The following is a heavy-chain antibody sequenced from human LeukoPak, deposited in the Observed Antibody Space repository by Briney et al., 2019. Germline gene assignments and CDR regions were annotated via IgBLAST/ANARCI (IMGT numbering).Heavy chain of an antibody. Sequence: GASVKLSCKASGYTFTGYYMHWLRQAPGQGLEWMGWINPNSGGTNYAQKFQGRVTMTRDTSISTAYMELSRLRSDDTAVYYCARGRLLAAKYYFDYWGQGTLVTVSS. J-gene: IGHJ4*02. V-gene: IGHV1-2*02. CDR1: GYTFTGYY. D-gene: IGHD2/OR15-2a*01. CDR3: ARGRLLAAKYYFDY. CDR2: INPNSGGT.